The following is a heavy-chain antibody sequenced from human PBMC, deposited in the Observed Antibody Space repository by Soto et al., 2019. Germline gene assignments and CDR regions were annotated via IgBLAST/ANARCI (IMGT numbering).Heavy chain of an antibody. CDR3: AGKNLERNYYYYYIDV. CDR1: GFTFSRYW. CDR2: IKQDGSEK. Sequence: EVQLVESGGGLVQPGGSLRLSCAASGFTFSRYWMSWVRQAPGKGLEWVANIKQDGSEKYYVDSVKGRFTISRDNAKNSLYLQMNSLRAEDTAVYYCAGKNLERNYYYYYIDVWGKGTTVTVSS. J-gene: IGHJ6*03. D-gene: IGHD1-1*01. V-gene: IGHV3-7*01.